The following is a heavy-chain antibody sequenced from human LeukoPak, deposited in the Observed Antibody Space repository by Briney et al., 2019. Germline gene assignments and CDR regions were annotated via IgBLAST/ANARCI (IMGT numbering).Heavy chain of an antibody. Sequence: SETLSLTCTGSGRSISSGSYYWSWIRQPAGKGLEWIGRIYTSGSTNYNPSRKSRVTISVDTSKNQFSLKLSSVTAADTAVYYCARIAVPFRLDPWGQGTLVTVSS. CDR3: ARIAVPFRLDP. CDR2: IYTSGST. J-gene: IGHJ5*02. D-gene: IGHD2/OR15-2a*01. CDR1: GRSISSGSYY. V-gene: IGHV4-61*02.